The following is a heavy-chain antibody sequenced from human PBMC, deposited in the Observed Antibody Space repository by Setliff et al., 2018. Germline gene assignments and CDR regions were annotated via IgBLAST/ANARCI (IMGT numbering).Heavy chain of an antibody. Sequence: SETLSLTCSVSGGSISPYFWSWIRQPPGKGLEWIGYIYHNGNTNFNPSLKTRVTMSVDTSKNQFALNLTSVTAADTAVYYCVRDRTAYSYGLDVWGQGTTVTSP. J-gene: IGHJ6*02. CDR2: IYHNGNT. V-gene: IGHV4-59*01. CDR1: GGSISPYF. D-gene: IGHD5-18*01. CDR3: VRDRTAYSYGLDV.